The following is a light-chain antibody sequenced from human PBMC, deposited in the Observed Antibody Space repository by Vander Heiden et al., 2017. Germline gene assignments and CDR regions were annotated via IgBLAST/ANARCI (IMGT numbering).Light chain of an antibody. CDR3: MIWHSSAWV. CDR2: YKSDSDK. V-gene: IGLV5-45*03. J-gene: IGLJ3*02. Sequence: QAVLTQPSSLSASPGASASLTFTLRSGINVGTYRIYWYQQKPESPPQYLLRYKSDSDKQQGSGVPSRFSGSKDASANAGILLISGLQSEDEADYYCMIWHSSAWVFGGGTKLTVL. CDR1: SGINVGTYR.